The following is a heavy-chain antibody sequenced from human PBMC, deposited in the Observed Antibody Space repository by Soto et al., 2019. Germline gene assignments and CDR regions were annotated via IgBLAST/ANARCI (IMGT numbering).Heavy chain of an antibody. CDR3: AKFGGPRKQWLVRGTYNWFDP. CDR2: ICGSGGST. CDR1: GFTFSSYA. D-gene: IGHD6-19*01. Sequence: GGSLRLSCAASGFTFSSYAMSWARQAPGKGLEWVSSICGSGGSTYYADSVKGRFTISRDNSKNTLYLQMNSLRAEDTAVYYCAKFGGPRKQWLVRGTYNWFDPWGQGTLVTVSS. J-gene: IGHJ5*02. V-gene: IGHV3-23*01.